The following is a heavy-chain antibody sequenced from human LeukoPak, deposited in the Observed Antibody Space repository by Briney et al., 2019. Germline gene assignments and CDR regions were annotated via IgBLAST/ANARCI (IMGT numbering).Heavy chain of an antibody. CDR2: INHSGST. CDR1: GGSFSGYY. Sequence: SETLSLTCAVYGGSFSGYYWSWIRQPPGKGLEWIGEINHSGSTNHNPSLKSRVTISVDTSKNQFSLKLSSVTAADTAVYYCARGYDFYAFDIWGQGTMVTVSS. V-gene: IGHV4-34*01. D-gene: IGHD3-3*01. CDR3: ARGYDFYAFDI. J-gene: IGHJ3*02.